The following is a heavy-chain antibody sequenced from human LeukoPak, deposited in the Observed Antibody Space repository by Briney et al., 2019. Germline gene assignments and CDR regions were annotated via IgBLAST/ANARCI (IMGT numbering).Heavy chain of an antibody. CDR2: IKSKTDGETT. CDR3: TTFWTVRGVDY. CDR1: GFTFSIYW. V-gene: IGHV3-15*01. J-gene: IGHJ4*02. D-gene: IGHD3-10*01. Sequence: SGGSLRLSCAASGFTFSIYWMSWVRQAPGKGLERVGRIKSKTDGETTDYAAPVKGRFTISRDDSKTTLYLQMNSLQTEDTAVYYCTTFWTVRGVDYWGQGALVTVSS.